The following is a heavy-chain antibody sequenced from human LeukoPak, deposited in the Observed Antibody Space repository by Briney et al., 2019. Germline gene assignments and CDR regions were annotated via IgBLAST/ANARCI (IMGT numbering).Heavy chain of an antibody. Sequence: GGSLRLSCAASGFSFKDYNMHWVRQAPGKGLEWVAVITYDGSNKYYTDSVKGRFTISRDNSKSTLYLQMNSLRAEDTAIYYCAAYRQVLLPFESWGQGTLVTVSS. V-gene: IGHV3-30*03. CDR1: GFSFKDYN. CDR3: AAYRQVLLPFES. D-gene: IGHD2-8*02. CDR2: ITYDGSNK. J-gene: IGHJ4*02.